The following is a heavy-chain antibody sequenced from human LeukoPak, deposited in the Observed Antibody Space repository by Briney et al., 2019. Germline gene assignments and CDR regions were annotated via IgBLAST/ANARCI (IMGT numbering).Heavy chain of an antibody. CDR1: GYTFTGYY. D-gene: IGHD3-22*01. Sequence: ASVKVPCKASGYTFTGYYMHWVRQAPGQGLEWMGWINPNSGGTNYAQKFQGRVTMTRDTSISTAYMELSRLRSDDTAVYYCAKTGPYDSSGGMDYWGQGTLVTVSS. CDR2: INPNSGGT. CDR3: AKTGPYDSSGGMDY. V-gene: IGHV1-2*02. J-gene: IGHJ4*02.